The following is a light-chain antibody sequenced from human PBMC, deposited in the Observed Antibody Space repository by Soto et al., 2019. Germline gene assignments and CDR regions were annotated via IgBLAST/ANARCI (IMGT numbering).Light chain of an antibody. CDR2: EVS. CDR3: SSYTRRITLV. CDR1: SSDVGGYNY. J-gene: IGLJ3*02. V-gene: IGLV2-14*01. Sequence: QSALTQPASVSGSPGQSITISCTGTSSDVGGYNYVSWYQQHPGKAPKLMISEVSNRPSGVSDRFSGSKSGNTASLTISGLQTEDEADYYCSSYTRRITLVFGGGTKLTVL.